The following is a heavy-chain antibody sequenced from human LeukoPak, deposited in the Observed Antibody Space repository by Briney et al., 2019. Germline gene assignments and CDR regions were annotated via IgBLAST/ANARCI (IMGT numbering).Heavy chain of an antibody. CDR1: GYTFSGYY. Sequence: ASVKVSCKASGYTFSGYYMHWVRQARGQGLEWMGWINPNSGGTNYAQKFQGRVTMTRDTSISTAYMELSRLRSDDTAVYYCARGLEGFYYYYGMDVWGQGTTVTVSS. CDR3: ARGLEGFYYYYGMDV. V-gene: IGHV1-2*02. J-gene: IGHJ6*02. D-gene: IGHD3-3*01. CDR2: INPNSGGT.